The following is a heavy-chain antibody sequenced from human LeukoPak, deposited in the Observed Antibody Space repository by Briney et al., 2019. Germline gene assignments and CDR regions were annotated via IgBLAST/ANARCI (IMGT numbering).Heavy chain of an antibody. CDR3: ARDFGYGRLRDYGMDV. D-gene: IGHD5-12*01. CDR2: IYTSGST. J-gene: IGHJ6*02. Sequence: PSETLSLTCTVSGGSISSYYWNWIRQPAGKGLEWIGRIYTSGSTNYNPPLKSRVTMSVDTSKNQFSLKLSSVTAADTAVYYCARDFGYGRLRDYGMDVWGQGTTVTVSS. V-gene: IGHV4-4*07. CDR1: GGSISSYY.